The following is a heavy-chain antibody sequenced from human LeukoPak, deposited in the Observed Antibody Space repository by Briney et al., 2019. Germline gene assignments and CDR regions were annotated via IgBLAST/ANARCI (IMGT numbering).Heavy chain of an antibody. CDR2: IVVGSGNT. CDR1: GFTFTSSA. CDR3: AADPRGLADFDY. D-gene: IGHD3-10*01. V-gene: IGHV1-58*02. Sequence: SVKVSCKASGFTFTSSAMQWVRQARGQRLERIGWIVVGSGNTNYAQKFQERVTITRDMSTGTAYMELSSLRSEDTAVYYCAADPRGLADFDYWGQGTLVTVSS. J-gene: IGHJ4*02.